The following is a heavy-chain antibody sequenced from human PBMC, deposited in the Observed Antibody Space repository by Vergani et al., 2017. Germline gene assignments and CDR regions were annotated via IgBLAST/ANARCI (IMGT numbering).Heavy chain of an antibody. J-gene: IGHJ4*02. Sequence: EVQLVESGGGLVKPGGSLRLSCAASGFTFSSYSMNWVRQAPGKGLEWVSSISSSSSYIYYADSVKGRFTISRDNAKNSLYLQMNSLRAEDTAVYYCARSIDYGDYFDYWGQGTLVTVSS. V-gene: IGHV3-21*01. CDR3: ARSIDYGDYFDY. D-gene: IGHD4-17*01. CDR1: GFTFSSYS. CDR2: ISSSSSYI.